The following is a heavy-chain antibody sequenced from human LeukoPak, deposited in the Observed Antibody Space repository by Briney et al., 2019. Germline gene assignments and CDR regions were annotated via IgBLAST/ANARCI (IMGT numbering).Heavy chain of an antibody. CDR1: GFIFSSYS. J-gene: IGHJ6*02. Sequence: GGSLRLSCAASGFIFSSYSMNWFRQAPGKGPQWVGFIAGKTHTGTTEYAASVKGRFSISRDDSKSVAYLEMNSLNTEDTAVYYCSRDSYGYQPEFGFAVWGPGTTVTVSS. D-gene: IGHD5-24*01. CDR3: SRDSYGYQPEFGFAV. CDR2: IAGKTHTGTT. V-gene: IGHV3-49*03.